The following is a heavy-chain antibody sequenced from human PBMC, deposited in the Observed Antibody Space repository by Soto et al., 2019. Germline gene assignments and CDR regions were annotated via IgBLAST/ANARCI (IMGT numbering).Heavy chain of an antibody. Sequence: EVQLVESGGGLVQPGGSLRLSCAASGFTFSSYSMNWVRQAPGKGLEWVSYISSSSSTIYYADSVKGRFTISRDNAKNSLYLQMNSLRDEDTAVYYCARDAYSSGYYSFLRNWGQGTLVTVSS. CDR3: ARDAYSSGYYSFLRN. CDR2: ISSSSSTI. CDR1: GFTFSSYS. J-gene: IGHJ4*02. D-gene: IGHD3-22*01. V-gene: IGHV3-48*02.